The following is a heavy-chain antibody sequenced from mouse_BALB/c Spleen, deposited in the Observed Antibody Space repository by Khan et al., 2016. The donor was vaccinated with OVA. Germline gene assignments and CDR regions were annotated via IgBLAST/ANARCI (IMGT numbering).Heavy chain of an antibody. Sequence: DLVKPGASVKLSCKASGYTFTSYWINWIKQRPGQGLEWLGRISPGSGTPYYNEMFKGKATLTVDTSSSTAYIQLSSLSSEDSAVYFCARENYYGSSHYAMDYWGQGTSVTVSS. V-gene: IGHV1S41*01. CDR2: ISPGSGTP. J-gene: IGHJ4*01. CDR3: ARENYYGSSHYAMDY. D-gene: IGHD1-1*01. CDR1: GYTFTSYW.